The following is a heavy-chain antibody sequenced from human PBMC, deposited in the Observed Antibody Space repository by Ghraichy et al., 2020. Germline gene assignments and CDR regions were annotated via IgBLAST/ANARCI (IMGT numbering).Heavy chain of an antibody. CDR2: IIPIFGTA. CDR3: ASSPMYYYDSGNWFDP. V-gene: IGHV1-69*13. Sequence: SVKVSCKASGGTFSSYAISWVRQAPGQGLEWMGGIIPIFGTANYAQKFQGRVTITADESTSTAYMELSSLRSEDTAVYYCASSPMYYYDSGNWFDPWGQGTLVTVSS. D-gene: IGHD3-22*01. CDR1: GGTFSSYA. J-gene: IGHJ5*02.